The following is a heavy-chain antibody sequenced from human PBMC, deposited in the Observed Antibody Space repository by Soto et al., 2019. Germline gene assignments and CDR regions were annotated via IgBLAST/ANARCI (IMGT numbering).Heavy chain of an antibody. Sequence: PSGTLPPTSAAHVGPSSVYVSSGARQPPGKGLEWIGEIYHSGSTNYNPSLKSRVTISVDTSKNQFSLKLSSVTAADTAVYYCARGRGYSYGVFDYWGQGTLVTVSS. CDR3: ARGRGYSYGVFDY. CDR1: VGPSSVYV. CDR2: IYHSGST. V-gene: IGHV4-34*01. J-gene: IGHJ4*02. D-gene: IGHD5-18*01.